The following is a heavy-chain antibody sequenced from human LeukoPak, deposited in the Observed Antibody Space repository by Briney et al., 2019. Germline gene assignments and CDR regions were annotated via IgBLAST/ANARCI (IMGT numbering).Heavy chain of an antibody. CDR1: GGPFSGHY. D-gene: IGHD2-15*01. Sequence: SETLSLTCSVFGGPFSGHYWSWLRQPPGKGLEWIGEINHSVGTNYNSSPKSRLTISLDTSKNQFSLKLSSVTAADTAIYYCARGGYCSGPTCYSVDYWGQGTLVTVSS. CDR3: ARGGYCSGPTCYSVDY. CDR2: INHSVGT. V-gene: IGHV4-34*01. J-gene: IGHJ4*02.